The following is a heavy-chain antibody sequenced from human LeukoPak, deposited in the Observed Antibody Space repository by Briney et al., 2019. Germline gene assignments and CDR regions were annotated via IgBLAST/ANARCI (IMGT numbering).Heavy chain of an antibody. D-gene: IGHD2-8*01. CDR2: MSGSSGGT. CDR1: GFTFSSYA. V-gene: IGHV3-23*01. J-gene: IGHJ4*02. CDR3: AKEYCTNDVCYFFDY. Sequence: GGSLRLSCAASGFTFSSYALSWVRPAPGKGLEWVSAMSGSSGGTYYADSVKGRFTIFRDNSKNTLYLQMTSLRAEDTAVYYCAKEYCTNDVCYFFDYWGQGTLVSVSS.